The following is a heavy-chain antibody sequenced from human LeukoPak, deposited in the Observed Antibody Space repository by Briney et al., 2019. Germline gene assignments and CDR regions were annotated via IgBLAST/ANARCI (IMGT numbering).Heavy chain of an antibody. CDR3: AKDRSGSRMDV. Sequence: QPGGSLRLSCAASGFTFSSYAMHWVRQAPGKGLEYVSAISSNGGSTYYANSVKGRFTISRDNSKNTLYLQMNSLRAEDTAVYYCAKDRSGSRMDVWGQGTTVTVSS. V-gene: IGHV3-64*01. D-gene: IGHD1-26*01. CDR2: ISSNGGST. CDR1: GFTFSSYA. J-gene: IGHJ6*02.